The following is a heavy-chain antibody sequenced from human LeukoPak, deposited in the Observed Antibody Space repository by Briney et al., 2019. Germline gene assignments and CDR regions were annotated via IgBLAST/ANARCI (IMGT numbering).Heavy chain of an antibody. CDR1: GFTFSDHY. CDR3: ARVGRCEVLGAYDY. CDR2: IRNTANSYST. Sequence: GGSLRLSCAASGFTFSDHYMDWVRQAPGKGLEWVGRIRNTANSYSTAYAASVRCRFNISRDGSKNSLYLQMNSLEIEDTAVYYCARVGRCEVLGAYDYWGQGTLVSVSS. V-gene: IGHV3-72*01. D-gene: IGHD1-26*01. J-gene: IGHJ4*02.